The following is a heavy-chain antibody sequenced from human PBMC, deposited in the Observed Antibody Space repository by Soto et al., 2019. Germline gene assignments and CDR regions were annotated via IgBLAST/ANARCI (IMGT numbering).Heavy chain of an antibody. CDR2: ISGSGGST. J-gene: IGHJ6*03. V-gene: IGHV3-23*01. CDR3: AKHSYDFWSGSPSHYYYYMDV. Sequence: GSLRLSCAASGFTFSSYAMSWVRQAPGKGLEWVSAISGSGGSTYYADSVKGRFTISRDNSKNTLYLQMNSLRAEDTAVYYCAKHSYDFWSGSPSHYYYYMDVWGKGTTVTVSS. D-gene: IGHD3-3*01. CDR1: GFTFSSYA.